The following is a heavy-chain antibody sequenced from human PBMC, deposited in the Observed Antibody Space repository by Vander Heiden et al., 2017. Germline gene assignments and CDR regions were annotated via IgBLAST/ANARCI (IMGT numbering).Heavy chain of an antibody. CDR1: GRSISSSSYY. CDR3: ARDEYSSSSLDY. D-gene: IGHD6-6*01. V-gene: IGHV4-39*01. CDR2: IYYSGST. Sequence: QLQLQESGPGLVKPSETLSPTCTVSGRSISSSSYYWGWIRQPPGKGLEWIGSIYYSGSTYYNPSLKSRVTISVDTSKNQFSLKLSSVTAADTAVYYCARDEYSSSSLDYWGQGTLVTVSS. J-gene: IGHJ4*02.